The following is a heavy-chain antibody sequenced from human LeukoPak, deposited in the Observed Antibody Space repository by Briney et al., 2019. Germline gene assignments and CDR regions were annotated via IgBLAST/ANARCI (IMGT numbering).Heavy chain of an antibody. CDR1: GGTFSSYA. CDR3: ARHAAYYDYVWGSVSTNWFDP. J-gene: IGHJ5*02. V-gene: IGHV1-69*04. Sequence: SVKVSCKASGGTFSSYAISWVRQAPGQGLEWMGRIIPILGIANYAQKFQGRVTITADKSTSTAYMELSSLRSEDTAVYYCARHAAYYDYVWGSVSTNWFDPWGQGTLVTVSS. CDR2: IIPILGIA. D-gene: IGHD3-16*01.